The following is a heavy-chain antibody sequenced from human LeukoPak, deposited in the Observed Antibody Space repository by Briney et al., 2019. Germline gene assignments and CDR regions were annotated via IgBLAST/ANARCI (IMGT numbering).Heavy chain of an antibody. V-gene: IGHV3-23*01. CDR2: ISGNGRST. CDR3: AKEGTKYCGGDCYFFDY. Sequence: GGSLRLSCAASGFTFSSFGMSWVRQGPGKGLEWVSGISGNGRSTYYADSVKGRFTISRDNSKNTLYLQMNSLRAEDTAVYYCAKEGTKYCGGDCYFFDYWGQGTLVTVSS. CDR1: GFTFSSFG. J-gene: IGHJ4*02. D-gene: IGHD2-21*02.